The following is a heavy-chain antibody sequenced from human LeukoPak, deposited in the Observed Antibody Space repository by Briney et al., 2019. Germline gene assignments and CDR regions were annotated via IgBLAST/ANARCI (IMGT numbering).Heavy chain of an antibody. CDR2: VDPDSGAT. J-gene: IGHJ3*02. D-gene: IGHD3-22*01. Sequence: ASVRVSSKASGYTFTDYYIHWVRQDPGQRLEWMGWVDPDSGATNYAQKFQGRVTMTRDTSISTAYMDLSRLRSDDTAVYFCAREYYDSSGRKHAFDIWGQGTMVTVSS. CDR1: GYTFTDYY. CDR3: AREYYDSSGRKHAFDI. V-gene: IGHV1-2*02.